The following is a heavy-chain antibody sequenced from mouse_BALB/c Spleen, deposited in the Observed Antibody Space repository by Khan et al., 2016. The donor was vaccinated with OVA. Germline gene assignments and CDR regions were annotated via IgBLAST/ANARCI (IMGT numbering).Heavy chain of an antibody. CDR1: GFTFSSYA. Sequence: EVELVESGGGLVKPGGSLKLSCAASGFTFSSYAMSWVRQTPEKRLEWVASISSGGSTYYPDSVKGRITISRDNARNILYLQMSSLRSEDTAMYYCARGYAMDYWGQGTSVTVSS. J-gene: IGHJ4*01. CDR3: ARGYAMDY. V-gene: IGHV5-6-5*01. CDR2: ISSGGST.